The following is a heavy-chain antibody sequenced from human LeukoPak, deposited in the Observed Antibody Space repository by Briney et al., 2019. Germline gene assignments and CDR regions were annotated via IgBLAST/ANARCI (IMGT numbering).Heavy chain of an antibody. CDR3: ARPSSGFFFDY. V-gene: IGHV4-34*01. Sequence: SETLSLTCAVYGGSFSGYYWSWIRQSPGKGLEWIGEINHSGTTSCNPSLKSRISISVDTSKNQFSLKLSSVTAADTAVYYCARPSSGFFFDYWGQGTPVTVSS. J-gene: IGHJ4*02. CDR1: GGSFSGYY. CDR2: INHSGTT. D-gene: IGHD3-22*01.